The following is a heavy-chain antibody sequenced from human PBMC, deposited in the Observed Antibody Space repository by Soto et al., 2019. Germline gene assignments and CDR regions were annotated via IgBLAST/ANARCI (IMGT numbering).Heavy chain of an antibody. CDR2: IYPGDSDT. V-gene: IGHV5-51*01. CDR1: GNSFTSNW. CDR3: ARPIVGGTTNYFDY. J-gene: IGHJ4*02. D-gene: IGHD1-26*01. Sequence: PGESLKISCKGPGNSFTSNWIAWVRQMPGKGLEWMGIIYPGDSDTRYSPSFQGQVTTSADKSISTAYLQWSSLKASDSAMYYCARPIVGGTTNYFDYWGQGTLVTV.